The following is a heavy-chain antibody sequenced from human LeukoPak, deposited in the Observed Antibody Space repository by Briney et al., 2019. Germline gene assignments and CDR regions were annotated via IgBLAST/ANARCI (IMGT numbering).Heavy chain of an antibody. CDR3: ARFVSDYERSYFDY. Sequence: PSETLSLTCTVSGGSVNSGSYYWSWLRQPTGKGLEWIGYISYTGSTNYNPSLKSRVTISVDTSKNQFSLKLSSATAADTAVYFCARFVSDYERSYFDYWGQGTLVTVSS. CDR1: GGSVNSGSYY. CDR2: ISYTGST. V-gene: IGHV4-61*01. D-gene: IGHD5-12*01. J-gene: IGHJ4*02.